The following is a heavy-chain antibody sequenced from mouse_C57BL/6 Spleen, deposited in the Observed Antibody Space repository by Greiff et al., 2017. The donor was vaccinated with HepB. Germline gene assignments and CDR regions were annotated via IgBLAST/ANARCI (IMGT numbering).Heavy chain of an antibody. CDR3: ARVGGLYYGSSPWYFDV. CDR1: GYSITSGYY. V-gene: IGHV3-6*01. Sequence: VQLKESGPGLVKPSQSLSLTCSVTGYSITSGYYWNWIRQFPGNKLEWMGYISYDGSNNYNPSLKNRISITRDTSKNQFFLKLNSVTTEDTATYYCARVGGLYYGSSPWYFDVWGTGTTVTVSS. D-gene: IGHD1-1*01. CDR2: ISYDGSN. J-gene: IGHJ1*03.